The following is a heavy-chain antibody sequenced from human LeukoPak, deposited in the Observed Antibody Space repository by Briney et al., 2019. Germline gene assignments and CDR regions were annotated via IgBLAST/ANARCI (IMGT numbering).Heavy chain of an antibody. CDR1: GFTFDDYG. CDR2: INWNGGST. Sequence: GGSLRLSCAASGFTFDDYGMSWVRQAPGKGLEWVPGINWNGGSTGYADSVKGRFTISRDNAKNSLYLQMNSLRAEDTALYYCSTSSWSDKNFDYWGQGTLVTVSS. CDR3: STSSWSDKNFDY. V-gene: IGHV3-20*04. J-gene: IGHJ4*02. D-gene: IGHD6-13*01.